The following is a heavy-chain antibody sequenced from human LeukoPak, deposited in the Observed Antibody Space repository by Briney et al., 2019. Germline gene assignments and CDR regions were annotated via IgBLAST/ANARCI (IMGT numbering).Heavy chain of an antibody. CDR2: IIPIFGTA. CDR1: GGTFSSYA. D-gene: IGHD3-10*01. CDR3: ARGSPWGDDY. Sequence: AASVTVSCKASGGTFSSYAISWVRQAPGQGLEWMGGIIPIFGTANYAQKFQGRVTITADESTSTAYMELSSLRSEDTAVYYCARGSPWGDDYWGQGTLVTVSS. J-gene: IGHJ4*02. V-gene: IGHV1-69*13.